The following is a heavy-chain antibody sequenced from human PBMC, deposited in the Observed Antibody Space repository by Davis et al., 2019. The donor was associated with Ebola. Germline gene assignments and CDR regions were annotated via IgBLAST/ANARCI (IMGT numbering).Heavy chain of an antibody. Sequence: PSETLSLTCAVYGGSFSGFFWTWIRQPPGKGLEWIGEINHSGNTHYNPSLKSRVAILVDASKNQFSLKLSSVTAADTAMYYCARATLVVVVAATPHDAFDIWGQGTMVTVSS. J-gene: IGHJ3*02. CDR2: INHSGNT. V-gene: IGHV4-34*01. D-gene: IGHD2-15*01. CDR1: GGSFSGFF. CDR3: ARATLVVVVAATPHDAFDI.